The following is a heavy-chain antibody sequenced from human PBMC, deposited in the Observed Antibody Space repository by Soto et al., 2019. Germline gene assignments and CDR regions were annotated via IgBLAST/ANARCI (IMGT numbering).Heavy chain of an antibody. Sequence: QVQLVQSGAEMKKPGSSVKVSCQSSGGTFNTYAMNWVRQAPGQGPEWMGDISTMFGAANYATQFQGRVTSTADDSTGTSYMQLSSLTSETTALYFRAREVQVHTPAFVYWGQGTLVTVSS. D-gene: IGHD3-10*01. V-gene: IGHV1-69*19. CDR1: GGTFNTYA. J-gene: IGHJ4*02. CDR3: AREVQVHTPAFVY. CDR2: ISTMFGAA.